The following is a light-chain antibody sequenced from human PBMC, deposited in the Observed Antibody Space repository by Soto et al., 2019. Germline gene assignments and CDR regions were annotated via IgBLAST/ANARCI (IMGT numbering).Light chain of an antibody. Sequence: DIVLTQSQATLSLSPGERATLSCRASQSVSSYLAWYQQKPGQAPRLLIYDASNRATGIPARFSGSGSGTDFTLTISSLEPEDFAVYYCQQRSNWPPFTVGGGTKVDIK. CDR1: QSVSSY. J-gene: IGKJ4*01. V-gene: IGKV3-11*01. CDR3: QQRSNWPPFT. CDR2: DAS.